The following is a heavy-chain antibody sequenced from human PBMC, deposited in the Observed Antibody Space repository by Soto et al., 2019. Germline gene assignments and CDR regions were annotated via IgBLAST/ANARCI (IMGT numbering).Heavy chain of an antibody. CDR3: GKDISPGGMDV. J-gene: IGHJ6*04. CDR2: IYYNSNRI. V-gene: IGHV3-9*01. Sequence: EVQLVESGGGLVQPGGSLRLSCAGSGLTLQDYAMHWVRQAPGKGLEWVSGIYYNSNRIDYADCVKGRFTISRDNARNSLYLQINSLRTEDTAFYYCGKDISPGGMDVWGRGIMVTVSS. CDR1: GLTLQDYA.